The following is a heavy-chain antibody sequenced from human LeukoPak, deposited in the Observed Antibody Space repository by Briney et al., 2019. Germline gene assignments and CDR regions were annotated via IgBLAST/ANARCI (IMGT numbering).Heavy chain of an antibody. CDR1: GFTFSSYA. CDR2: ISGSGGST. V-gene: IGHV3-23*01. J-gene: IGHJ4*02. CDR3: AKAKTGDS. Sequence: QTGESLKISCAASGFTFSSYAMSWVRQAPGKGLEWVSAISGSGGSTYYADSVKGRFTISRDNSKNTLYLQMNSLRAEDTAVYYCAKAKTGDSWGQGTLVTVSS. D-gene: IGHD1-1*01.